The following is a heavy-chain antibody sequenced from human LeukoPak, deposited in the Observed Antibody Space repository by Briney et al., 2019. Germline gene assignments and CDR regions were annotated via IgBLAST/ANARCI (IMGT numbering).Heavy chain of an antibody. CDR2: IYYSGST. CDR1: GGSISSYY. J-gene: IGHJ6*03. V-gene: IGHV4-59*01. CDR3: ARVYYYYYMDV. Sequence: SETLSLTCTVSGGSISSYYWSWTRQPPGKGLEWIGYIYYSGSTNYNPSLKSRVTISVDTSKNQFSLKLSSVTAADTAVYYCARVYYYYYMDVWGKGTTVTVSS.